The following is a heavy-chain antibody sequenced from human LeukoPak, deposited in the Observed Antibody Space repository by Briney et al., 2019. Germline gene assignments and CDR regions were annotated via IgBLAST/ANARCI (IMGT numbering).Heavy chain of an antibody. Sequence: GGSLRLSCAASGFTVITNDMTWVRQAPGKGLEWVSVLYSDGNTKYADSVQGRFTISRDNSKNTLYLQMNSLRAEDTAVYYCAKDQGRLQPPGAYWGQGTLVSVSP. D-gene: IGHD5-24*01. J-gene: IGHJ4*02. CDR2: LYSDGNT. V-gene: IGHV3-53*05. CDR1: GFTVITND. CDR3: AKDQGRLQPPGAY.